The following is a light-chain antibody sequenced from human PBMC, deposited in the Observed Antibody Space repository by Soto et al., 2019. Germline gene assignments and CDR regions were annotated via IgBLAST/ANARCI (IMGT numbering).Light chain of an antibody. CDR2: TSS. CDR3: QQTYSTPYS. Sequence: DIQMTQSPSSLSASVGDRVTITCRATHSISNYLNWYQQKPGKAPNLLIYTSSSLQSGVPSRFSGSGSGTYFTLTISSLQPEDFATYYCQQTYSTPYSFGQGTKLDFK. CDR1: HSISNY. J-gene: IGKJ2*03. V-gene: IGKV1-39*01.